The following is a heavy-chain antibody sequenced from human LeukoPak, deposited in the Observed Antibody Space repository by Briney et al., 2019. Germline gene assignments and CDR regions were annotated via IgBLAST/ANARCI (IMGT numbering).Heavy chain of an antibody. V-gene: IGHV3-48*03. Sequence: GGSLRLSCAASGFTFSGYEMNWVRQAPGKGLEWVSYISSSGSTIYYADSVKGRFTISRDNAKNSLYLQMNSLRAEDTAVYYCARDCGDGSCYGPSDALDISGQGTMVTVSS. CDR1: GFTFSGYE. CDR3: ARDCGDGSCYGPSDALDI. J-gene: IGHJ3*02. D-gene: IGHD2-15*01. CDR2: ISSSGSTI.